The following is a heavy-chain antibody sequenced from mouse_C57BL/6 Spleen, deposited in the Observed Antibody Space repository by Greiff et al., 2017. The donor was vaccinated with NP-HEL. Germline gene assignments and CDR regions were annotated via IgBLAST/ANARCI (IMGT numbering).Heavy chain of an antibody. J-gene: IGHJ4*01. CDR3: AREGRTAQATFAMDY. V-gene: IGHV1-4*01. Sequence: QVQLQQSGAELARPGASVKMSCKASGYTFTSCTMHWVKQRPGQGLEWIGYINPSSGYTKYNQKFKDKATLTADKSSSTAYMQLSSLTSEDSAVYYCAREGRTAQATFAMDYWGQGTSVTVSS. CDR1: GYTFTSCT. CDR2: INPSSGYT. D-gene: IGHD3-2*02.